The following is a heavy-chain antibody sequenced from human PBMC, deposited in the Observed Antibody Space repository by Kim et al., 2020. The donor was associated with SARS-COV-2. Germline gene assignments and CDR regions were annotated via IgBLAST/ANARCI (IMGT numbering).Heavy chain of an antibody. CDR1: GFTLSTYA. Sequence: GGSLRLSCAASGFTLSTYAMSWVRLAPGKGLEWVSTITSGAGTYYIDSVKGRFTISRDNSKNTLYLQMNSLRAEDTAVYYCAKSPLTWASAFDPWGQGT. D-gene: IGHD6-19*01. V-gene: IGHV3-23*01. CDR3: AKSPLTWASAFDP. J-gene: IGHJ5*02. CDR2: ITSGAGT.